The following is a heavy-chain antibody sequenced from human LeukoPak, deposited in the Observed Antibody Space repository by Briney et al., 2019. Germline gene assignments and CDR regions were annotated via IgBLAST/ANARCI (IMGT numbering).Heavy chain of an antibody. D-gene: IGHD2-2*01. V-gene: IGHV6-1*01. CDR1: EDSVSSNSFA. CDR2: TYYMSKWYS. Sequence: SQTLSLTCAISEDSVSSNSFAWNWIRQSPSRGLEWLGRTYYMSKWYSDYAESVKSRIIVNPDTSKNQFSLQLSSVTPEDTAVYYCAAWHHQLRYFDSWGQGTLVTVSS. J-gene: IGHJ4*02. CDR3: AAWHHQLRYFDS.